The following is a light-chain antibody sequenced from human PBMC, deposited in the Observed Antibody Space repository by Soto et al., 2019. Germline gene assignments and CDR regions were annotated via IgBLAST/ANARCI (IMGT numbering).Light chain of an antibody. CDR3: QQYNKWPLT. V-gene: IGKV3-15*01. CDR2: GAS. J-gene: IGKJ4*01. Sequence: EIVMAQSPATLSVSPGEGATLSCRASQTVYSNLAWYQQKPGQAPRLLIDGASTRATGIPARFSGSGSGTEFTLTISSLQSEEFAVYYCQQYNKWPLTFGGGTKVEIK. CDR1: QTVYSN.